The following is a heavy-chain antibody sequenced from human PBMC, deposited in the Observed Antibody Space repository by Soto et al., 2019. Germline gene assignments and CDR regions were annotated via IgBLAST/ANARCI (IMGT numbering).Heavy chain of an antibody. CDR2: IYYSGST. CDR3: ARLGGRWYSNPGYFDY. CDR1: GGSISSGDYY. D-gene: IGHD4-4*01. J-gene: IGHJ4*02. Sequence: QVQLQESGPGLVKPSQTLSLTCTVSGGSISSGDYYWSWIRQPPGKGLEWIGYIYYSGSTYYNPSLKGRVTISVETSKNQFSLKLSSVTAADTAVYYCARLGGRWYSNPGYFDYWGQGTLVTVSS. V-gene: IGHV4-30-4*01.